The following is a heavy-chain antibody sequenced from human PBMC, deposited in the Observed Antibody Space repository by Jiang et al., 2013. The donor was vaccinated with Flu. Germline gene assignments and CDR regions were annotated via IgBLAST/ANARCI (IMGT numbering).Heavy chain of an antibody. CDR3: ARDRGYCSSTSCYLHGMDV. CDR1: GFTFSSYG. J-gene: IGHJ6*02. V-gene: IGHV3-33*01. D-gene: IGHD2-2*01. CDR2: IWYDGSNK. Sequence: VQLLESGGGVVQPGRSLRLSCAASGFTFSSYGMHWVRQAPGKGLEWVAVIWYDGSNKYYADSVKGRFTISRDNSKNTLYLQMNSLRAEDTAVYYCARDRGYCSSTSCYLHGMDVWGQGTTVTVSS.